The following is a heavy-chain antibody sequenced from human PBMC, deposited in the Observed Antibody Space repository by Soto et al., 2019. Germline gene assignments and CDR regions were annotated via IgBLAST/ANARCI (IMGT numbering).Heavy chain of an antibody. D-gene: IGHD4-17*01. J-gene: IGHJ4*02. CDR1: GGSISSYY. CDR3: ASRYGPGFDY. V-gene: IGHV4-59*08. CDR2: IYYSGST. Sequence: QVQLQESGPGLVKPSETLSLTCTVSGGSISSYYWSWIRQPPGKGLEWIGYIYYSGSTNYNPSLXSXAXIXXDTSKNQFSLKLSSVTAADTAVYYCASRYGPGFDYWGQGTLVTVSS.